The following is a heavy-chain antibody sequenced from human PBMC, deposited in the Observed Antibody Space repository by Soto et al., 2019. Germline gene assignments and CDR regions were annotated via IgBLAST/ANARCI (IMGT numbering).Heavy chain of an antibody. CDR3: AKGFRKYSYVTDAFDI. Sequence: PGWSMRLPFRAAGLTFDDYAMHWVRQAPGQGLEWVSGISWKSGSIGYADSVKGRFAISRDNAKNSLYLQMNSLRAEDMALYYCAKGFRKYSYVTDAFDIWGHGTMVTVSS. D-gene: IGHD5-18*01. V-gene: IGHV3-9*03. CDR2: ISWKSGSI. J-gene: IGHJ3*02. CDR1: GLTFDDYA.